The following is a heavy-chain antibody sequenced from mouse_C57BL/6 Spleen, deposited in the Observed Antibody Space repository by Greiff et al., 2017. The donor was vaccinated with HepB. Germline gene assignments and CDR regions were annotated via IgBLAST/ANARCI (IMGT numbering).Heavy chain of an antibody. CDR1: GFTFSDYG. CDR3: ARDYCGSRCAWFAY. V-gene: IGHV5-17*01. J-gene: IGHJ3*01. CDR2: ISSGSSTI. D-gene: IGHD1-1*01. Sequence: EVQVVESGGGLVKPGGSLKLSCAASGFTFSDYGMHWVRQAPEKGLEWVAYISSGSSTIYYADTLKGRSTISRDNAKNTLFLQMTSLRSEDMAVYYCARDYCGSRCAWFAYWGQGTLVTVSA.